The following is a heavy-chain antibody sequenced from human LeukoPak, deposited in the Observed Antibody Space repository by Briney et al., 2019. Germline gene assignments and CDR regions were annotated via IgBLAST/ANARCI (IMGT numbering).Heavy chain of an antibody. D-gene: IGHD5-12*01. CDR1: GFTFSSYS. V-gene: IGHV3-21*01. CDR2: TSSSSSYI. J-gene: IGHJ4*02. Sequence: GGSLRLSCAASGFTFSSYSMNWVRQAPGKGLEWVSSTSSSSSYIYYADSVKGRFTISRDNAKNSLYLQMNSLRAEDTAVYYCARVGGIVATIVDYWGQGTLVTVSS. CDR3: ARVGGIVATIVDY.